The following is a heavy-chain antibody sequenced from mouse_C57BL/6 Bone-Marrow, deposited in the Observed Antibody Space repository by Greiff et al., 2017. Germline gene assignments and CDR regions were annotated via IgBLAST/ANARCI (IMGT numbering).Heavy chain of an antibody. CDR2: IYPGSGST. CDR1: GYTFTSYR. Sequence: QVQLQQPGAELVKPGASVKMSCKASGYTFTSYRITWVKQRPGQGLEWIGDIYPGSGSTNYNEMFKSKATLTVDKSSSTAYMQLSSLTSEDSAVYYGARPYYSNYWYFDVWGTGTTVTVSS. CDR3: ARPYYSNYWYFDV. J-gene: IGHJ1*03. D-gene: IGHD2-5*01. V-gene: IGHV1-55*01.